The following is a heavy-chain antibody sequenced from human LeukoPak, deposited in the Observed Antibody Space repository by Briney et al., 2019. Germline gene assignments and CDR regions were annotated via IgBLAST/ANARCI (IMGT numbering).Heavy chain of an antibody. D-gene: IGHD4-17*01. J-gene: IGHJ4*02. CDR1: GGSISSGSYY. Sequence: SETLSLTCTVSGGSISSGSYYWSWIRQPAGKGLEWIGRIYTSGSTNYNPSPKSRVTISVDTSKNQFSLKLSSVTAADTAVYYCARDYPDYGDYGGYFDYWGQGTLVTVSS. CDR2: IYTSGST. CDR3: ARDYPDYGDYGGYFDY. V-gene: IGHV4-61*02.